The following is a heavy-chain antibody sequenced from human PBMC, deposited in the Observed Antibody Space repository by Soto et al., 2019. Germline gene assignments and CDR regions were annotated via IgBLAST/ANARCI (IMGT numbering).Heavy chain of an antibody. D-gene: IGHD3-10*01. CDR1: GFTFSSYA. CDR2: ISYDGSNK. V-gene: IGHV3-30-3*01. CDR3: ARDPLLDY. Sequence: LRLSCAASGFTFSSYAMHWVRQAPGKGLEWVAVISYDGSNKYYADSVKGRFTISRDNSKNTLYLQMNSLRAEDTAVYYCARDPLLDYWGQGTLVTVSS. J-gene: IGHJ4*02.